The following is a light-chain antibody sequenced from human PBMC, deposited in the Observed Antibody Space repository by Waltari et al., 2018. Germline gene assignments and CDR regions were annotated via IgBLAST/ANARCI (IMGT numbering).Light chain of an antibody. V-gene: IGKV1-5*03. J-gene: IGKJ2*02. CDR3: QQYSSFSGT. Sequence: DIQMTQSPSTLSASVGDRVTFTCRAGQNIGNSLAWYQQKPGEAPKLLIFRASSLESGVPSRFSGSGSGTEVALTITSLQPDDFATYYCQQYSSFSGTFGQGTKLEIK. CDR2: RAS. CDR1: QNIGNS.